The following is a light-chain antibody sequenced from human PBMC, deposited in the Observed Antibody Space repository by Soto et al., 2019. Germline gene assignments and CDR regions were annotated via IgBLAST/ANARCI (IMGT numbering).Light chain of an antibody. CDR2: GAS. Sequence: VMTKSPAILSVSPGERATLSCRASQSVSSNLAWFQQKPGQTPRLLFNGASTRATGVPARFSGSGSETEFTLTIRSLQSEDFAVYFCQQYNHWPSFGQGTRLEIK. CDR1: QSVSSN. J-gene: IGKJ5*01. CDR3: QQYNHWPS. V-gene: IGKV3-15*01.